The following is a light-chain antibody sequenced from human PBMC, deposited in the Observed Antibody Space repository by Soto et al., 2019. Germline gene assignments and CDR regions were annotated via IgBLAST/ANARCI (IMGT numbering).Light chain of an antibody. CDR3: CSYAGSSLWV. CDR1: SSDDGGHNL. V-gene: IGLV2-11*01. Sequence: QSALTQPRSVSGSPGQSVTISCTGTSSDDGGHNLVSWYQQHPGKAPKLVIYDVSKWPSGVPDRFFGSKSGNTASLTISGLQAEDEADYYCCSYAGSSLWVFGGGTKLNVL. J-gene: IGLJ3*02. CDR2: DVS.